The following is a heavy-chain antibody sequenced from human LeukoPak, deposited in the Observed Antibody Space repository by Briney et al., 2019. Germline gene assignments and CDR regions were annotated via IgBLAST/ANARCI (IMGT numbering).Heavy chain of an antibody. D-gene: IGHD6-13*01. V-gene: IGHV4-59*08. CDR1: GGPITSYY. CDR3: ARQNPAAAGQGLDY. J-gene: IGHJ4*02. Sequence: PSETLSLTCTVSGGPITSYYWSWIRQPPGKGLEWIGYIYYTGSTKYSPSLESRVAISVDTSKNQFSLRLSSVTAADTAVYYCARQNPAAAGQGLDYWGQGTLVTVPS. CDR2: IYYTGST.